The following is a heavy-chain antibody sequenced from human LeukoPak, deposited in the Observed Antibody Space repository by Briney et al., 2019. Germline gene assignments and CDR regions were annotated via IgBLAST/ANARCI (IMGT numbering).Heavy chain of an antibody. Sequence: PGGSLRLSCAASGFTFSSYSMNWVRQAPGKGLEWVSAISGSGGSTYYADSVKGRFTISRDNSKNTLYLQMNSLRAEDTAVYYCAKDGGYCSSTSCYVEPYYYYGMDVWGQGTTVTVSS. CDR2: ISGSGGST. J-gene: IGHJ6*02. D-gene: IGHD2-2*01. CDR1: GFTFSSYS. V-gene: IGHV3-23*01. CDR3: AKDGGYCSSTSCYVEPYYYYGMDV.